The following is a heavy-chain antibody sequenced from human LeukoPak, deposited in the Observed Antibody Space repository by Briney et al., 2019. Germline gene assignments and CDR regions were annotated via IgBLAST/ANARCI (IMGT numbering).Heavy chain of an antibody. Sequence: GGSLRPSCAASGFTFSSYWMSWVRQAPGKGLEWVANIKEDGSEKYYVDSVKGRFTISRDNAKNSLSLQMNSLRAEDTAVYYCARPYLDFWSVGYWGQGTLVTVSS. D-gene: IGHD3-3*01. CDR2: IKEDGSEK. CDR3: ARPYLDFWSVGY. CDR1: GFTFSSYW. V-gene: IGHV3-7*01. J-gene: IGHJ4*02.